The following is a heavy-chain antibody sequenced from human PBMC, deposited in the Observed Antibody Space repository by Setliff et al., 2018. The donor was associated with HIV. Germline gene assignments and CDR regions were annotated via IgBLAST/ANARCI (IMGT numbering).Heavy chain of an antibody. J-gene: IGHJ6*03. D-gene: IGHD6-19*01. CDR1: GFTLTDHH. V-gene: IGHV3-11*01. CDR3: AKAKWLPRNSFYYYMDV. CDR2: ISHSGGTI. Sequence: GGSLRLSCAASGFTLTDHHLNWIRQAPGKGLEWVSYISHSGGTIKYGDSVRGRFTISRDDAKNSLYLQMNSLRAEGTGLYYCAKAKWLPRNSFYYYMDVWGKGTTVTVSS.